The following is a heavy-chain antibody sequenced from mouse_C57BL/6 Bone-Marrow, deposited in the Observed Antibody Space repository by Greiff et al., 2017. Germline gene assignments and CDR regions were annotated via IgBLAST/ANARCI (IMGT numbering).Heavy chain of an antibody. CDR3: TTGWLLPLDFDV. V-gene: IGHV14-4*01. CDR1: GFNIKADY. Sequence: VHVKQSGAELVRPGASVKLSCTASGFNIKADYMHWVKQRPEQGLEWIGWLDPENGDTEYASKFQGKATITADPSSNTAYLQLSSLTSEDTAVYYCTTGWLLPLDFDVWGTGTTVTVSS. J-gene: IGHJ1*03. CDR2: LDPENGDT. D-gene: IGHD2-3*01.